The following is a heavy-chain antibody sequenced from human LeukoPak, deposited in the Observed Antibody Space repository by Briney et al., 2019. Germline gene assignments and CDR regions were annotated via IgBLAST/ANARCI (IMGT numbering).Heavy chain of an antibody. Sequence: ASVKVSCKASGSTFTGDYLHWVRQAPGQGLEWMGWINPNSGGTKFAQTFQGRVTMTRDTSITTAYMELRSLKSDDTAVYYCARDDVNTEVYYYYGMDVWGQGTTVTVS. CDR1: GSTFTGDY. V-gene: IGHV1-2*02. D-gene: IGHD3-16*01. CDR3: ARDDVNTEVYYYYGMDV. CDR2: INPNSGGT. J-gene: IGHJ6*02.